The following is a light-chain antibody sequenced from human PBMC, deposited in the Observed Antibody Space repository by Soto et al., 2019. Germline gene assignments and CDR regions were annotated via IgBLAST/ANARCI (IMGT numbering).Light chain of an antibody. CDR3: QQYIRWPLS. CDR2: DAS. V-gene: IGKV3-15*01. J-gene: IGKJ5*01. Sequence: EILITPSQATLSLSPAAVATPSGRAAQDVTTSVAWYQQKSGQAPRLLIYDASARASGVPARFSGSGSGTDFTLTISGLQSEDSAVYFCQQYIRWPLSFGRGTRLEIK. CDR1: QDVTTS.